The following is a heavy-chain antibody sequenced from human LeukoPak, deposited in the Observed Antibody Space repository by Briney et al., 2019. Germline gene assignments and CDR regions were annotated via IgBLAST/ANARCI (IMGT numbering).Heavy chain of an antibody. CDR3: ARGPQYSSGWYLTSGWYFDL. CDR2: IWYDGSNK. D-gene: IGHD6-19*01. CDR1: GFTFSSYG. J-gene: IGHJ2*01. Sequence: GGSLRLSCAASGFTFSSYGMHWVRQAPGKGLEWVAVIWYDGSNKYCADSVKGRFTISRDNSKNTLYLQMNSLRAEDTAVYYCARGPQYSSGWYLTSGWYFDLWGRGTLVTVSS. V-gene: IGHV3-33*01.